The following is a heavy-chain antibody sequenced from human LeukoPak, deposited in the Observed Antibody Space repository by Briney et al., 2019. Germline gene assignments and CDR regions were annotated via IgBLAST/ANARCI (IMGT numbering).Heavy chain of an antibody. Sequence: SGGSLRLSCAASGFTFSNAWMSWVRQAPGKGLEWVGRIKSKTDGGTTDYAAPVKGRFTISRDDSKNTLYLQMNSLKTEDTAVYYCTTDGIIAPAWGYFDYWGQGTLVTVSS. V-gene: IGHV3-15*01. CDR3: TTDGIIAPAWGYFDY. D-gene: IGHD6-13*01. J-gene: IGHJ4*02. CDR2: IKSKTDGGTT. CDR1: GFTFSNAW.